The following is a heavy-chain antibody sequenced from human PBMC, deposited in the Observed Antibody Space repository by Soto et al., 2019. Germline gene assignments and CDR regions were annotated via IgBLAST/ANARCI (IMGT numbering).Heavy chain of an antibody. CDR2: IYYSGST. V-gene: IGHV4-59*01. J-gene: IGHJ6*03. Sequence: QVQLQESGPGLVKPSETLSLTCTVSGGSISSYYWSWIRQPPGKGLEWIGYIYYSGSTNYNPSLKSRVTISVDTSKNQFSLKLSSVTAADTAVYYCARELGSNYYYYMDVWGKGTTVTVSS. D-gene: IGHD3-16*01. CDR3: ARELGSNYYYYMDV. CDR1: GGSISSYY.